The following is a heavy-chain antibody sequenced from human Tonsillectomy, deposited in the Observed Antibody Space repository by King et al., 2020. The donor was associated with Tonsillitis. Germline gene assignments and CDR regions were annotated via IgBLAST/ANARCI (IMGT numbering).Heavy chain of an antibody. V-gene: IGHV4-59*02. CDR1: GGSVSTYY. J-gene: IGHJ6*03. D-gene: IGHD4-17*01. CDR2: IYYSGTT. Sequence: VQLQESGPGLVRPSETLSLTCAVSGGSVSTYYWSWIRQPPGKGLEWIGFIYYSGTTNYNPSLKSRVTISVDTSKNQFSLKLSSVTAADTAGYYCARGGTTVTTWGDNYYYYYMDVWGNGTTVTVSS. CDR3: ARGGTTVTTWGDNYYYYYMDV.